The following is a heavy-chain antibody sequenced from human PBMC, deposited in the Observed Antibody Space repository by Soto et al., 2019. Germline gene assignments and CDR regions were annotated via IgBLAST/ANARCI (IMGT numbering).Heavy chain of an antibody. CDR3: ARHGTAVTAVNWFVT. D-gene: IGHD2-21*02. CDR1: GGSITSGSFY. CDR2: IYYSGRV. V-gene: IGHV4-39*01. Sequence: QVQVQESGPGLVKPSETLSLTCTVSGGSITSGSFYWGWVRHSPGKGLEWIGSIYYSGRVYYNPSLERRVTISADVSKDQFSLKLTSVTAADTAIYYCARHGTAVTAVNWFVTWGQGTLVTVSS. J-gene: IGHJ5*02.